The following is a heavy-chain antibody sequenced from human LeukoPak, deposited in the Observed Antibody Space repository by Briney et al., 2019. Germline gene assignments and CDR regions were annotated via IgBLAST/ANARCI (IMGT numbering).Heavy chain of an antibody. CDR3: AKDRETTASGTFDF. CDR1: GFTFNNYG. V-gene: IGHV3-30*18. D-gene: IGHD6-13*01. J-gene: IGHJ4*02. Sequence: PGGSLRLSCAASGFTFNNYGMHYIRQAPGKGLEWVAVISDDGRSKNYADSVKGRFTISRDSSNNTLYLQMNSLRAEDTGVYFCAKDRETTASGTFDFRGQGTLVTVSS. CDR2: ISDDGRSK.